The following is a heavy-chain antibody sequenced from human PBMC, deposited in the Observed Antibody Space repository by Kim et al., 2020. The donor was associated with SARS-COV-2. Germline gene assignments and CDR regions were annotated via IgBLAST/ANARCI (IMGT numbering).Heavy chain of an antibody. Sequence: GGSLRLSCAASGFKFNIYGMSWVRQAPGKGLEWVSSISDSGGLTYYADSVKGRFTISRDNSKNTLYLQMNSLRVEDTAVYYCAKGRGGDYDDSSGYYYWG. CDR3: AKGRGGDYDDSSGYYY. D-gene: IGHD3-22*01. CDR2: ISDSGGLT. J-gene: IGHJ4*01. V-gene: IGHV3-23*01. CDR1: GFKFNIYG.